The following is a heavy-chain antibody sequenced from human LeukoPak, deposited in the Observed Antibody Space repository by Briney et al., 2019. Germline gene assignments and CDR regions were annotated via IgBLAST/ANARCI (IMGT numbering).Heavy chain of an antibody. J-gene: IGHJ4*02. CDR3: ARAPGVVTPDYFDY. D-gene: IGHD4-23*01. Sequence: ASVKVSCKASGYTFTGYYMHWARQAPGQGLEWMGWINPNSGGTNYAQKFQGRVTMTRDTSISTAYMELSRLRSDDTAVYYCARAPGVVTPDYFDYWGQGTLVTVSS. CDR1: GYTFTGYY. V-gene: IGHV1-2*02. CDR2: INPNSGGT.